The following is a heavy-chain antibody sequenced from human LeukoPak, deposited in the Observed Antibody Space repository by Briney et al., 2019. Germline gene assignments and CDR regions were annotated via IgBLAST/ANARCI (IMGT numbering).Heavy chain of an antibody. J-gene: IGHJ4*02. CDR2: ISSDGSNK. CDR3: ARDDIIVGATTLDY. V-gene: IGHV3-30*04. CDR1: GFIFSAYA. Sequence: GGTLRLSCEASGFIFSAYAMHWVRQAPGKGLEWLAVISSDGSNKYHVDSVKGRFTISRDNSKNTLYLEMDSVRLGDTAVYYCARDDIIVGATTLDYWGQGTLVTVSS. D-gene: IGHD1-26*01.